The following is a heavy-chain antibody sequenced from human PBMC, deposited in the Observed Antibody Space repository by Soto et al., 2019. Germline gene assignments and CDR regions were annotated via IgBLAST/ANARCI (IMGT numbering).Heavy chain of an antibody. V-gene: IGHV3-30*18. J-gene: IGHJ4*02. CDR2: ISYDGSNK. CDR1: GFTFSSYG. CDR3: AKDLWVIVGATTLDPLDY. D-gene: IGHD1-26*01. Sequence: GGSLRLSCAASGFTFSSYGMHWVRQAPGKGLEWVAVISYDGSNKYYADSVKGRFTISRDNSKNTLYLQMNSLRAEDTAVYYCAKDLWVIVGATTLDPLDYWGQGTLVTVSS.